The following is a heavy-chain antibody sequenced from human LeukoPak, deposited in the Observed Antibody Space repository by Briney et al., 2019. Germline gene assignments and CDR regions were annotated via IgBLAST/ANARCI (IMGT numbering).Heavy chain of an antibody. D-gene: IGHD3-3*01. CDR2: IYYSGST. CDR3: ARARFLEWLHPSNWFDP. J-gene: IGHJ5*02. Sequence: PSETLSLTCTVSGGSISSYYWSWIRQPPGKGLEWIGYIYYSGSTNYNPSLKSRVTISVDTSKNQFSLKLSSVTAADTAVYYCARARFLEWLHPSNWFDPWGQGTLVTVSS. CDR1: GGSISSYY. V-gene: IGHV4-59*12.